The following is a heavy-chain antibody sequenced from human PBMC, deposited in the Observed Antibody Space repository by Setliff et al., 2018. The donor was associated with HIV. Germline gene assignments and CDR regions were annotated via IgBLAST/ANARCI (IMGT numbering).Heavy chain of an antibody. CDR2: INSDGSST. CDR3: ARVEHSSSWWDWYFDL. Sequence: GGSLRLSCVASGFTFSDYELNWVSRINSDGSSTTYADSVKGRFTISRDNAKNTLYLQMNSLRAEDTAVYYCARVEHSSSWWDWYFDLWGRGTLVTVSS. D-gene: IGHD6-13*01. V-gene: IGHV3-74*01. CDR1: GFTFSD. J-gene: IGHJ2*01.